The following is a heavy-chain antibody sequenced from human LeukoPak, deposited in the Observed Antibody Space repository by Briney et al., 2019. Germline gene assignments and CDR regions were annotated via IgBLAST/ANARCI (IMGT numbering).Heavy chain of an antibody. CDR2: IYPGDSDT. Sequence: GESLKIACKGSGHTFITYWIGWVRQTPGKGLEWMGIIYPGDSDTRYSPSFRGQVTISADKSINTAYLQWSSLKASDTAMYYCARPDDYGGKPAAFDIWGQGTMVTVSS. D-gene: IGHD4-23*01. CDR1: GHTFITYW. CDR3: ARPDDYGGKPAAFDI. J-gene: IGHJ3*02. V-gene: IGHV5-51*01.